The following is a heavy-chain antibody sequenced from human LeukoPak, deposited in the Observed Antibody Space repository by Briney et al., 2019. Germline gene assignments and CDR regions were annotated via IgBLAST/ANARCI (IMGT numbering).Heavy chain of an antibody. CDR1: GVSFDDYY. CDR2: IDHSGYT. D-gene: IGHD4-17*01. CDR3: TRMTTGHDY. V-gene: IGHV4-34*01. J-gene: IGHJ4*02. Sequence: SETLSLTCAVSGVSFDDYYWSWVRQPPGKGLEWIGEIDHSGYTNDSPSLKSRVTMSIDTSRKQFSLNLRSVTVADTAVYYCTRMTTGHDYWGQGTLVTVSS.